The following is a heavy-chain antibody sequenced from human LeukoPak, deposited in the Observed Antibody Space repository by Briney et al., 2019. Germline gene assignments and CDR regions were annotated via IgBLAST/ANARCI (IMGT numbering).Heavy chain of an antibody. Sequence: SETLSLTCYGGSFSGYYWSWIRQPPGKGLEWIGEINHSGSTNYNPSLKSRDTISVDTSKNQFSLKLSSVTAADTAVYYCARNSYVWGSYRFDYWGQGTLVTVSS. CDR3: ARNSYVWGSYRFDY. CDR1: GGSFSGYY. J-gene: IGHJ4*02. CDR2: INHSGST. V-gene: IGHV4-34*01. D-gene: IGHD3-16*02.